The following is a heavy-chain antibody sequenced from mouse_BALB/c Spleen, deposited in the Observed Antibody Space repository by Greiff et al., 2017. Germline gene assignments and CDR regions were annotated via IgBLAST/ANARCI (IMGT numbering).Heavy chain of an antibody. CDR2: INPSTGYT. CDR1: GYTFTSYW. CDR3: ATGNYGGYMDY. D-gene: IGHD2-1*01. Sequence: QVQLQQSGAELAKPGASVKMSCKASGYTFTSYWMHWVKQRPGQGLEWIGYINPSTGYTEYNQKFKDKATLTADKSSSTAYMQLSSLTSEDSAVYYCATGNYGGYMDYWGQGTSVTVSS. V-gene: IGHV1-7*01. J-gene: IGHJ4*01.